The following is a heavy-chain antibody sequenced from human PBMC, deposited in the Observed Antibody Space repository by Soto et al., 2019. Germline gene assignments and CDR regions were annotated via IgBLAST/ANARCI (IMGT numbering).Heavy chain of an antibody. V-gene: IGHV5-51*01. CDR1: GYNFAAYW. CDR2: IYPSDSDT. D-gene: IGHD3-22*01. Sequence: GESLKISCQGSGYNFAAYWIGWVRQMPGRGLEWMGTIYPSDSDTRYSPSFQGQVTISADKSISTAYLQWSSLKDSDTAMYYCTRRSWYDNSGYSDFDYWGQGTLVTVSS. CDR3: TRRSWYDNSGYSDFDY. J-gene: IGHJ4*02.